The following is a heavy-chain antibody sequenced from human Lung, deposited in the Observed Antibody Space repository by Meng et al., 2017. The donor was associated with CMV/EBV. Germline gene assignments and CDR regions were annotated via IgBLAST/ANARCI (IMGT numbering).Heavy chain of an antibody. Sequence: CTVSRGSSSSSSHYWGWVRQAPGKGLEWIGSMLYGGSTFYNPSLKSRVSISIDVSKNQFSLSLSSVTAADTAVYYCARVWGGDNWLDPWGQGILVTVSS. CDR1: RGSSSSSSHY. D-gene: IGHD3-16*01. CDR2: MLYGGST. CDR3: ARVWGGDNWLDP. V-gene: IGHV4-39*07. J-gene: IGHJ5*02.